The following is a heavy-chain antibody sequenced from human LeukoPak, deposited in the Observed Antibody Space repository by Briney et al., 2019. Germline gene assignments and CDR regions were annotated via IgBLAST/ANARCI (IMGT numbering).Heavy chain of an antibody. D-gene: IGHD3-22*01. Sequence: GGSLRLSCAASGFTFTDYWMHWVRQRPGQGLEWVSRVNNDGSSTIYADSVKGRFTISRDNAKNSLYLQMNSLRAEDTAVYYCARVHYYDSSGFDYWGQGTLVTVSS. J-gene: IGHJ4*02. CDR2: VNNDGSST. V-gene: IGHV3-74*01. CDR1: GFTFTDYW. CDR3: ARVHYYDSSGFDY.